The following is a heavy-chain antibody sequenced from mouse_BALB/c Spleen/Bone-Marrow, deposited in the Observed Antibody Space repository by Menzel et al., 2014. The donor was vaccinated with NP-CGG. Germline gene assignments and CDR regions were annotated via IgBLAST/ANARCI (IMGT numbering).Heavy chain of an antibody. D-gene: IGHD2-14*01. CDR3: ARGRDRYDDAMDY. CDR2: ISSGGST. V-gene: IGHV5-6-5*01. Sequence: EVKVVESGGGLVKPGGSLKLSCAASGFTFSSYAMSWVRPTPEKRLEWVASISSGGSTYYPDSVKGRFTISRDNARNILYLQMSSLRSEDTAMYYCARGRDRYDDAMDYWGQGTSVTVSS. CDR1: GFTFSSYA. J-gene: IGHJ4*01.